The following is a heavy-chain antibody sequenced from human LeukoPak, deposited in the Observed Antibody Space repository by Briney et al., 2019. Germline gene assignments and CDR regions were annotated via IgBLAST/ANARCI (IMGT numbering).Heavy chain of an antibody. CDR1: GFTFSNYR. V-gene: IGHV3-21*01. CDR2: IGSAGTYI. J-gene: IGHJ4*02. Sequence: PGGSLRLSCAASGFTFSNYRMNWVRQAPGKGLEWVSSIGSAGTYIYYADSLKGRFTISRDNAKYSVYLQMNSLSPEDTAVYYCSRDLSSSSFDYWGQGTLVTVSS. D-gene: IGHD6-6*01. CDR3: SRDLSSSSFDY.